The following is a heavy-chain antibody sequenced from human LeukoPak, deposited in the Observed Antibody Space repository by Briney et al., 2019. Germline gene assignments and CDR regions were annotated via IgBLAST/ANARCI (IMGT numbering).Heavy chain of an antibody. CDR1: GFTFSSSA. V-gene: IGHV3-23*01. Sequence: GGSLRLSCAASGFTFSSSAMSWVRQVPGKGLEWVPGISASGGSTSYADSVKGRFTISRDNSKNTLYLQMNSLRAEDTAVYYCAKLPGRAADYWGQGTLVTVSP. CDR3: AKLPGRAADY. CDR2: ISASGGST. J-gene: IGHJ4*02.